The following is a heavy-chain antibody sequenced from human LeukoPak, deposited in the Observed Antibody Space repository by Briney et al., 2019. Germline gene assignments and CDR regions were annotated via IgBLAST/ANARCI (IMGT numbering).Heavy chain of an antibody. CDR2: ISNSGNTI. CDR3: SAGEGYYDSSDYYSAWAFNV. J-gene: IGHJ3*01. D-gene: IGHD3-22*01. V-gene: IGHV3-11*04. Sequence: GGSLRLSCAASGFTFSDYYVSWIRQAPGKGLEWVSYISNSGNTIYYADSVKGRFTISRDNAKNSLYLQMNSLRAEDTAVHYCSAGEGYYDSSDYYSAWAFNVWGQGTMVTVSS. CDR1: GFTFSDYY.